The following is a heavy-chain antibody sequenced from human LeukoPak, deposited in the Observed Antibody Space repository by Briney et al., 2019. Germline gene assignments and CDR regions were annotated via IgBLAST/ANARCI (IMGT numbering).Heavy chain of an antibody. CDR2: ISYDERNK. J-gene: IGHJ4*02. V-gene: IGHV3-30*04. CDR1: GFTFSSYA. CDR3: ARDGGGWHFDY. D-gene: IGHD6-19*01. Sequence: GGSLRLSCAASGFTFSSYAMHWVRQAPGKGLEWVALISYDERNKYYADSMKGRFTISRDISKNTLYLQINSLRGEDTAVYFCARDGGGWHFDYWGRGTLVTVSS.